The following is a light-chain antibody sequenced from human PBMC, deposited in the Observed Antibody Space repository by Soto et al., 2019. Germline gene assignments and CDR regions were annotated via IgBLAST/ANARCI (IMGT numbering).Light chain of an antibody. V-gene: IGKV3-20*01. Sequence: LGEGDTLSCRASQSVSSSYLAWYQQKPGQAPRLLIYGASSRATGIPDRFSGSGSGTDFTLTISRLEPEDFAVYYCQQYNHWRTFGQGTKVDIK. CDR3: QQYNHWRT. J-gene: IGKJ1*01. CDR1: QSVSSSY. CDR2: GAS.